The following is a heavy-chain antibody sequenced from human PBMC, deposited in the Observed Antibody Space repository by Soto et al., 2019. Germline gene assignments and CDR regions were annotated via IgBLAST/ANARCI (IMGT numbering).Heavy chain of an antibody. CDR3: ARDRSSGWSIDY. V-gene: IGHV3-33*01. Sequence: QVKLVESRGGVVQPGRSLRLSCAASGFTFSSYGMHWVRQAPGKGLEWVAVIWYDGSNKYYADSVKGRFTISRDNSKNTLYLEMNSLRAEDTAVYYCARDRSSGWSIDYWGQGTLVTVSS. J-gene: IGHJ4*02. CDR2: IWYDGSNK. D-gene: IGHD6-19*01. CDR1: GFTFSSYG.